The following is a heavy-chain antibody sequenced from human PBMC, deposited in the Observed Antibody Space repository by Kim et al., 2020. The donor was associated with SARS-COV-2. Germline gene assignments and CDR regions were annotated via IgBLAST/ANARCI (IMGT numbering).Heavy chain of an antibody. CDR2: ISYDGSNK. CDR1: GFTFSSYA. D-gene: IGHD1-1*01. J-gene: IGHJ6*02. V-gene: IGHV3-30-3*01. CDR3: ARSLGGNYYYGMDV. Sequence: GGSLRLSCAASGFTFSSYAMHWVRQAPDKGLEWVAVISYDGSNKYYADSVKGRFTISRDNSKNTLYLQMNSLRAEDTAVYYCARSLGGNYYYGMDVWGQGTTVTVSS.